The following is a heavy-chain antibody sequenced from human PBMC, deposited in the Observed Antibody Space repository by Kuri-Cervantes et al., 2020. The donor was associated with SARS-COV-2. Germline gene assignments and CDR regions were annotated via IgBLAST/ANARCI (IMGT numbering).Heavy chain of an antibody. CDR3: AGELINWFDP. CDR1: GFTFSSYS. Sequence: SCAASGFTFSSYSMYWVRQAPGKGLEWVSSISSSSSYIYYADSVKGRFTISRENSKKTLYLQMNSLRAEDTAVYYCAGELINWFDPWGQGTLVTVSS. V-gene: IGHV3-21*01. CDR2: ISSSSSYI. D-gene: IGHD2-8*01. J-gene: IGHJ5*02.